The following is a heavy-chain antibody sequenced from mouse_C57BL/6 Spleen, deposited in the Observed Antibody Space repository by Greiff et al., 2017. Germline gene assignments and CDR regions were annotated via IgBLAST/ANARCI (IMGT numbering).Heavy chain of an antibody. D-gene: IGHD2-4*01. Sequence: VQLQQPGAELVKPGASVKLSCKASGYTFTSYWMHWVKQRPGQGLEWIGMIHPNSGSTNYNEKFKSKATLTVDKSSSTAYMQLSSLTTENSAVYYCASRGDYDYGYWYFDVWGTGTTVTVSS. CDR3: ASRGDYDYGYWYFDV. CDR2: IHPNSGST. V-gene: IGHV1-64*01. J-gene: IGHJ1*03. CDR1: GYTFTSYW.